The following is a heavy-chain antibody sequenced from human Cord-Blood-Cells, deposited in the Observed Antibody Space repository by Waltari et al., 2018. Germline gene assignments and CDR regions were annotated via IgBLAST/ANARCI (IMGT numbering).Heavy chain of an antibody. V-gene: IGHV3-30-3*01. D-gene: IGHD6-6*01. CDR3: ARGSIAARLDY. Sequence: QVQLVESGGGVVQPGRSLRLSCAASGFTFSSHSMPWVRQAPGKGLEWVAVISYDGSNKYYADSVKGRFTISRDNSKNTLYLQMNSLRAEDTAVYYCARGSIAARLDYWGQGTLVTVSS. CDR2: ISYDGSNK. CDR1: GFTFSSHS. J-gene: IGHJ4*02.